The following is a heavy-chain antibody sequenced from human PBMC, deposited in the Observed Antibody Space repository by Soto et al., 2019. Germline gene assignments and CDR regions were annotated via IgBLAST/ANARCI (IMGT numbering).Heavy chain of an antibody. V-gene: IGHV3-33*01. D-gene: IGHD1-26*01. CDR2: IWYDGSTK. CDR3: ARDQRSSVGSLRGHMDV. CDR1: GFTFSTYG. J-gene: IGHJ6*02. Sequence: PGGSLRLSCGASGFTFSTYGMHWVRQAPGKGLQWVAVIWYDGSTKYHAGSAKGRFTTSRDNSKNTLYLQMNSLRAEDTAVYYCARDQRSSVGSLRGHMDVWGQGTTVTVSS.